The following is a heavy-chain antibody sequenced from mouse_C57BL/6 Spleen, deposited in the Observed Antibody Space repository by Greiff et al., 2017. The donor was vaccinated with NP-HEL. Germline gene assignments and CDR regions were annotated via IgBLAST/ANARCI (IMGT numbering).Heavy chain of an antibody. CDR1: GYTFTSYW. D-gene: IGHD1-1*01. CDR3: ARSSGSSSMAMDY. CDR2: IYPGSGST. Sequence: QVQLQQPGAELVKPGASVKMSCKASGYTFTSYWITWVKQRPGQGLEWIGDIYPGSGSTNYNEKFKSKATLTVDTSSSTAYMQLSSLTSEDSAVYYCARSSGSSSMAMDYWGQGTSVTVSS. V-gene: IGHV1-55*01. J-gene: IGHJ4*01.